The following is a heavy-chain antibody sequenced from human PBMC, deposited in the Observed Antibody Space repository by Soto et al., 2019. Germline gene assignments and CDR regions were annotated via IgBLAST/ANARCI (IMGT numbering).Heavy chain of an antibody. CDR1: GGSIISDY. J-gene: IGHJ5*02. CDR2: IYYSGNT. Sequence: SETLSLTCTVSGGSIISDYWSWIRQTPGKGLEWIGYIYYSGNTKYNPSLESRVTISVDASKNQFSLKLSSVTAADTAVYYCARETYGDYVGYFDPWGQGSLVTVFS. D-gene: IGHD4-17*01. CDR3: ARETYGDYVGYFDP. V-gene: IGHV4-59*12.